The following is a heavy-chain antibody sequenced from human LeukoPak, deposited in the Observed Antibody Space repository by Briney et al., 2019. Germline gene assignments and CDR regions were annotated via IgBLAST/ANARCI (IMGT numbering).Heavy chain of an antibody. Sequence: GGSLRLSCAASGFTFSSYSMNWVRQAPGKGLEWVSYISSSSSTIYYADSVKGRFTISRDNAKNPLYLQMNSLRAEDTAVYYCARVIAAAGRDYWGQGTLVTVSS. CDR2: ISSSSSTI. D-gene: IGHD6-13*01. CDR3: ARVIAAAGRDY. V-gene: IGHV3-48*04. CDR1: GFTFSSYS. J-gene: IGHJ4*02.